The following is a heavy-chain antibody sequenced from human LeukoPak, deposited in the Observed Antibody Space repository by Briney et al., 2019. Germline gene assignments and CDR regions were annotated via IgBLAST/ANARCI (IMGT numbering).Heavy chain of an antibody. CDR2: IQNDGNNK. J-gene: IGHJ4*02. Sequence: GGSLRLSCAASGFTFSNNGMHWVRQAPGKGLECVALIQNDGNNKKYADSVKGRLTISRDNSKNTLYLQMNSLRTEDTAVYYCARDWGTSSLYLVNWGQGTLVTVSS. CDR3: ARDWGTSSLYLVN. D-gene: IGHD6-6*01. CDR1: GFTFSNNG. V-gene: IGHV3-30*02.